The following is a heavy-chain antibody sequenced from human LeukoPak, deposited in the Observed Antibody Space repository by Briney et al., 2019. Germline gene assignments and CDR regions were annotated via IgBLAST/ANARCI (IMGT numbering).Heavy chain of an antibody. Sequence: GESLKISCKGSEDSFTNYWIGWVRQMPGKGLEWMGVIYSGDSHTTYSPSFQGQVTISADKSISTSYLQWGSLKASDTAMYYCAERNSNSWFWGQGTLVTVSS. J-gene: IGHJ4*02. CDR2: IYSGDSHT. D-gene: IGHD6-13*01. V-gene: IGHV5-51*01. CDR3: AERNSNSWF. CDR1: EDSFTNYW.